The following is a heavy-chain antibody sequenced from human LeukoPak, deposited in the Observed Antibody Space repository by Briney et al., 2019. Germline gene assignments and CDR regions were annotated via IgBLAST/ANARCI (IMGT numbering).Heavy chain of an antibody. CDR2: ISGSGGST. J-gene: IGHJ4*02. Sequence: GGSLRLSCAASGFTFSSYAMSWVRQAPGKGLEWVSAISGSGGSTYYADSVKGRFTISRDSSKNTLYLEMNSLRVEDTAVYYCAKEGKYSGYDFSGGYYFDNWGQGTLVTVSS. V-gene: IGHV3-23*01. D-gene: IGHD5-12*01. CDR1: GFTFSSYA. CDR3: AKEGKYSGYDFSGGYYFDN.